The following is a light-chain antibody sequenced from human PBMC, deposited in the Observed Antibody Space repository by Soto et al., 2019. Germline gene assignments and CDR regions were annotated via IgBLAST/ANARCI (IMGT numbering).Light chain of an antibody. CDR1: QSITSTY. V-gene: IGKV3-20*01. CDR3: QQYGSSPYT. Sequence: EIVLTQSPGTLSLSPGDRATLCCRASQSITSTYLAWYRQKHGQPPRLLIYGASNRATGIPDRLSGSGSGTDFTLTISRLEPEDFAVYYCQQYGSSPYTFGQGTKLEIK. CDR2: GAS. J-gene: IGKJ2*01.